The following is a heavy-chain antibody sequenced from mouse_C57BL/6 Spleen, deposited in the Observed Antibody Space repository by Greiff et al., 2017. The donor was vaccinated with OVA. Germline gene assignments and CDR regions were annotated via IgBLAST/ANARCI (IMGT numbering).Heavy chain of an antibody. Sequence: QVQLKQPGAELVKPGASVKLSCKASGYTFTSYWMPWVKQRPGQGLEWIGMIHPNSGSTHYNEKFKSKATLTVDKSSSTAYMQLSSLTSEDSAVYYGARRGSYDYDVAWFDYWGQGTTLTVSS. CDR2: IHPNSGST. J-gene: IGHJ2*01. CDR3: ARRGSYDYDVAWFDY. V-gene: IGHV1-64*01. CDR1: GYTFTSYW. D-gene: IGHD2-4*01.